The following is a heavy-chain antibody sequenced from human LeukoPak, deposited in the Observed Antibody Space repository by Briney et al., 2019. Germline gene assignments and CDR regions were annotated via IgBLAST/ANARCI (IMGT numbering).Heavy chain of an antibody. V-gene: IGHV4-34*01. D-gene: IGHD5-24*01. CDR2: INHSGST. CDR3: ARPVEMSAYFPH. Sequence: SETLPLTCAVYGGSFSGYYWSWIRQPPGKGLEWIGEINHSGSTNYNPSLKSRVTLSVDTSKNQFSLKLSSVTAADTAVYFCARPVEMSAYFPHWGQGTLVSVSS. CDR1: GGSFSGYY. J-gene: IGHJ1*01.